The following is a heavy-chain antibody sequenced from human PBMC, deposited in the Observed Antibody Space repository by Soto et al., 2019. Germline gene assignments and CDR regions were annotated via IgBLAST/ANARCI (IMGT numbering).Heavy chain of an antibody. J-gene: IGHJ6*03. CDR3: LTIVDNYYYMDV. V-gene: IGHV4-39*01. CDR1: GGSISSSSYY. D-gene: IGHD3-9*01. Sequence: SETLSLTCTVSGGSISSSSYYWGWIRQPPGKGLEWIGTIYYSGSTYYNPSLKSRVTISVDTSKNQFSLKLSSVTAADTAVYYCLTIVDNYYYMDVWGKGTTVTAP. CDR2: IYYSGST.